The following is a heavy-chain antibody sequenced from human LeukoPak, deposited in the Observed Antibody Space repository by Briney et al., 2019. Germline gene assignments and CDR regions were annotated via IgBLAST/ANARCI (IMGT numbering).Heavy chain of an antibody. V-gene: IGHV3-23*01. D-gene: IGHD3-10*01. CDR3: AKVYKKFGELFSFDY. Sequence: PGGSLRLSCAASGFTSSSYAMSWVRQAPGKGLEWVSAISGSGGSTYYADSVKGRFTISRDNSKNTLYLQMNSLRAEDTAVYYCAKVYKKFGELFSFDYWGQGTLVTVSS. CDR1: GFTSSSYA. CDR2: ISGSGGST. J-gene: IGHJ4*02.